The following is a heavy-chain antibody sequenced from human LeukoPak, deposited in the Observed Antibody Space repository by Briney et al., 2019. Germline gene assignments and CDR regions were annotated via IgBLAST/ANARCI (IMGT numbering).Heavy chain of an antibody. V-gene: IGHV4-34*01. D-gene: IGHD3-9*01. CDR3: ARRPYDILTGYYIGWFDP. CDR1: GFTFSSYS. Sequence: GSLRLSCAASGFTFSSYSMNWVRQPPGEGLEWIGEINHSGSTNYNPSLKSRVTISVDTSKNQFSLKLSSVTAADTAVYYCARRPYDILTGYYIGWFDPWGQGILVTVSS. J-gene: IGHJ5*02. CDR2: INHSGST.